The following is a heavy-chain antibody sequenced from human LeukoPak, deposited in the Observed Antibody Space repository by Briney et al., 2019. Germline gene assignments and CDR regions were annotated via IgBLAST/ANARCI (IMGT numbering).Heavy chain of an antibody. V-gene: IGHV3-30*04. CDR3: ARVRLVRYSSGWRNYYYYGMDV. CDR1: GFTFSSYA. CDR2: ISYDGSNK. J-gene: IGHJ6*02. D-gene: IGHD6-19*01. Sequence: PGRSLRLSCAASGFTFSSYAMHWVRQAPGKGLEWVAVISYDGSNKYYADSVKGRFTISRDNSKNTLYLQMNSLRAEDTAVYYCARVRLVRYSSGWRNYYYYGMDVWGQGTTVTVAS.